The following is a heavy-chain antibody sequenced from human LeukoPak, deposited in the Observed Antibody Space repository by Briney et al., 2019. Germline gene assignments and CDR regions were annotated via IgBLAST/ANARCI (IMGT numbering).Heavy chain of an antibody. Sequence: GGSLRLSCAASGFSFDDLGMTWVRQVPGKGPEWVAGINWNDASTGYADSVRGRFTISRDNAKNSLYLQMNSLRAEDTALYYCARAVCPTIKFCDSSYFMDVWGKGTTVNVS. J-gene: IGHJ6*03. CDR2: INWNDAST. CDR1: GFSFDDLG. CDR3: ARAVCPTIKFCDSSYFMDV. D-gene: IGHD6-6*01. V-gene: IGHV3-20*04.